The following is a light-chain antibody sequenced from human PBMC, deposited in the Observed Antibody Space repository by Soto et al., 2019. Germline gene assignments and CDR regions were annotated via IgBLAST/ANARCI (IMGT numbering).Light chain of an antibody. V-gene: IGLV1-40*01. CDR3: QSYDSSFYV. CDR2: GNS. J-gene: IGLJ1*01. CDR1: SSNIGAGYD. Sequence: QSVRTQPPSVSGAPGQRVTISCTGSSSNIGAGYDVHWYQQLPGTAPKLLIYGNSNRPSGVPDRFSGSKSGTSASLAITGLQAEDEADYYCQSYDSSFYVFGTGTKVTVL.